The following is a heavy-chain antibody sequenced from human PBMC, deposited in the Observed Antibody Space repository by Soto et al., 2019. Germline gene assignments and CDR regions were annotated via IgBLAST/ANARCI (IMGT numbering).Heavy chain of an antibody. D-gene: IGHD5-12*01. V-gene: IGHV3-48*01. J-gene: IGHJ4*02. CDR2: IGRGGSPI. Sequence: GSLRLSCAASGFTLRSYSMNWVRQAPGKGLEWISYIGRGGSPIFYSDSVEGRFTISSDSAKNSLYLQMNSLRAEDTAVYYCGRLTSVASTFDSWGQGTLVTVSS. CDR3: GRLTSVASTFDS. CDR1: GFTLRSYS.